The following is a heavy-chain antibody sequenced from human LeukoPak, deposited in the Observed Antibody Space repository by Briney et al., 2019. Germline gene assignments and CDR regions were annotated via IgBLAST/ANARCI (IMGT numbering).Heavy chain of an antibody. Sequence: PGGSLRLSCAASGFTFSSYAMSWVRQAPGKGLEWVSAISGSGGSTYYADSVKGRFTISRDNSKYTLYLQMNSLRAEDTAVYYCAKDRVVRGASKFDYWGQGTLVTVSS. CDR2: ISGSGGST. CDR1: GFTFSSYA. J-gene: IGHJ4*02. D-gene: IGHD3-10*01. V-gene: IGHV3-23*01. CDR3: AKDRVVRGASKFDY.